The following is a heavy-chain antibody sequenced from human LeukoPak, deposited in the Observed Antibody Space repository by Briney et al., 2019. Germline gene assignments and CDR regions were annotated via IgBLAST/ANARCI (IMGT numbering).Heavy chain of an antibody. CDR2: IYYSGST. Sequence: PSETLSLTCTVSGGSISSYYWSWIRQPPGEGLEWIGYIYYSGSTNYNPSLKSRVTISVDTSKNQFSLKLSSVTAADTAVYYCARGRGYGKQRYYYMDVWGKGTTVTVSS. CDR1: GGSISSYY. D-gene: IGHD6-25*01. V-gene: IGHV4-59*01. J-gene: IGHJ6*03. CDR3: ARGRGYGKQRYYYMDV.